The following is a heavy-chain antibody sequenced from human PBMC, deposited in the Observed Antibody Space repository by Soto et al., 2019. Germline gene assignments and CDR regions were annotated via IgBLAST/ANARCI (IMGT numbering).Heavy chain of an antibody. CDR3: ARYGSIGLSRFLEWTHNWFDP. V-gene: IGHV1-18*01. J-gene: IGHJ5*02. CDR2: ISAYNGNT. Sequence: ASVKVSCKASGYTFTSYGISWVRQAPGQGLEWMGWISAYNGNTNYAQKLQGRVTMTTDTSTSTAYMELRSLRSDDTAVYYCARYGSIGLSRFLEWTHNWFDPWGQGTLVTVSS. CDR1: GYTFTSYG. D-gene: IGHD3-3*01.